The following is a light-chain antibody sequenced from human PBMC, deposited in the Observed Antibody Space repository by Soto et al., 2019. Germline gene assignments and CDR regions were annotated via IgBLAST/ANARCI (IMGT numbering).Light chain of an antibody. Sequence: IVLTQSPGTLSLSPWERATLPCRASQTVTSSYLAWYQQKLGQAPRLLIYGASTRATGIPDRFSGSGSGTDFTLTISRLEPEDFAVYYCQQYGSSPGSVTFGPGTKVDI. J-gene: IGKJ3*01. CDR1: QTVTSSY. CDR2: GAS. CDR3: QQYGSSPGSVT. V-gene: IGKV3-20*01.